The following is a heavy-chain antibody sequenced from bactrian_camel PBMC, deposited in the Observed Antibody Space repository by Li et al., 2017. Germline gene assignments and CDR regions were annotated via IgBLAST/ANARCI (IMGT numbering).Heavy chain of an antibody. CDR2: IYTGGGTT. D-gene: IGHD1*01. CDR1: GFTYRRYC. J-gene: IGHJ4*01. V-gene: IGHV3S1*01. Sequence: HVQLVESGGGSVQSGGSLRLSCAASGFTYRRYCMGWFRQAPGKEREGVAAIYTGGGTTSYADSVKGRFTISKDNAKSTLYLEMNSLKPEDIGMYYCASEPRQSSCWRWRSQYNWWGQGTQVTVS. CDR3: ASEPRQSSCWRWRSQYNW.